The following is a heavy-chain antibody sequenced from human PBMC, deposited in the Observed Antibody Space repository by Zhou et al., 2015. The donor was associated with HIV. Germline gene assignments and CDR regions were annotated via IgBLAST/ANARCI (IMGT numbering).Heavy chain of an antibody. D-gene: IGHD3-10*01. Sequence: EVQLVESGGGLEQPGRSLRLSCAASGFIFEDYAMHWVRQAPGKGLEWVSGINGNGDNIAYADSVRGRFTISRDNARNSLYLQMDSLRTEDMAFYFCAKAHYGSATFYRHEGAFDIWGRGTMVTVSS. J-gene: IGHJ3*02. V-gene: IGHV3-9*03. CDR1: GFIFEDYA. CDR2: INGNGDNI. CDR3: AKAHYGSATFYRHEGAFDI.